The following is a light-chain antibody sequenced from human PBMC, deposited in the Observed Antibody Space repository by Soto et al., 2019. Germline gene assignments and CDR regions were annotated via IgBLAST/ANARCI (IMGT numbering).Light chain of an antibody. V-gene: IGKV1-5*01. CDR1: QSISHY. J-gene: IGKJ4*01. CDR2: DAS. CDR3: QQYNSYSLT. Sequence: DVQMTQSPSTLSAFVGDRVTITCRASQSISHYLAWYQQKPGKAPKLLIYDASSLESGVPSRFSGSGSGTEFTLTISSLQPDYFATYYCQQYNSYSLTFGGGTKVEIK.